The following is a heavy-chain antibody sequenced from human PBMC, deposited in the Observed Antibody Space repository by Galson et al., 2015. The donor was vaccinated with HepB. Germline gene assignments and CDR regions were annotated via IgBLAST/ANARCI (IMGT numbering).Heavy chain of an antibody. CDR1: GFTFSDYY. V-gene: IGHV3-11*05. D-gene: IGHD3-22*01. CDR2: ISSSSSYT. CDR3: ARVMDGNMIVFSRAFDI. Sequence: SLRLSCAASGFTFSDYYMSWIRQAPGKGLEWVSYISSSSSYTNYADSVKGRFTIFRDNAKNSLYLQMNSLRAEDTAVYYCARVMDGNMIVFSRAFDIWGQGTMVTVSS. J-gene: IGHJ3*02.